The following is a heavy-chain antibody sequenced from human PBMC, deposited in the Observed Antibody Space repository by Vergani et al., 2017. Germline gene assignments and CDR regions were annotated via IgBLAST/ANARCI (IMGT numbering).Heavy chain of an antibody. J-gene: IGHJ5*02. D-gene: IGHD3-10*01. Sequence: EVQLVQSGAEVKKPGESLKISCKGSGYSFTSYWIGWVRQMPGKGLEWMGIIYPGDSDTRYSPSFQGQVTISADKSISTAYLQWSSLKASDTAMYYCAKAPYYYGSGSHLAWDNWFDPWGQGTLVTVSS. CDR2: IYPGDSDT. V-gene: IGHV5-51*01. CDR3: AKAPYYYGSGSHLAWDNWFDP. CDR1: GYSFTSYW.